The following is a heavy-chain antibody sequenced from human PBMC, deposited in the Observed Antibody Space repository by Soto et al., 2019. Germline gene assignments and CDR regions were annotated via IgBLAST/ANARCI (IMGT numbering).Heavy chain of an antibody. Sequence: PSETLSLTCALYGGSFSGYYWSWIRQPPGKGLEWIGEINHSGSTNYNPSLKSRVTISVDTSKNQFSLKLSSVTAADTAVYYCARGYGDYFFFDYYYMDVWGKGTTVTVSS. V-gene: IGHV4-34*01. J-gene: IGHJ6*03. CDR3: ARGYGDYFFFDYYYMDV. CDR2: INHSGST. D-gene: IGHD4-17*01. CDR1: GGSFSGYY.